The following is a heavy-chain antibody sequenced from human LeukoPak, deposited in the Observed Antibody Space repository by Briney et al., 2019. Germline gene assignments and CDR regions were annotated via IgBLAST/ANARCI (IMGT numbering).Heavy chain of an antibody. CDR2: VDHRGKT. CDR1: GESFNTFY. J-gene: IGHJ4*02. D-gene: IGHD3-10*01. Sequence: SETLSLTCAIYGESFNTFYWGWVRQPPGKGLEWIGEVDHRGKTSSNPSLKSRVIMSVDTSKTQFSLNLKSVTAADTAVYYCTRIQQLVRGQPPAKDCWGQGTLVTVSS. V-gene: IGHV4-34*01. CDR3: TRIQQLVRGQPPAKDC.